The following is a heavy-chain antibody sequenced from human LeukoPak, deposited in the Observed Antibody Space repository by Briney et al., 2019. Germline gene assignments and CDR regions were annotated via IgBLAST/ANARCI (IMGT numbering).Heavy chain of an antibody. CDR1: GGSINSNY. Sequence: SETLSLTCTVSGGSINSNYWSWIRQPPGKGLEWIGYIYYSGNTDYNPSLKSRDTISVDTSKNQFSLKLRSVTAADTAVYYCARDTSLGGFYYMDVWGKGTTVTVSS. CDR3: ARDTSLGGFYYMDV. J-gene: IGHJ6*03. CDR2: IYYSGNT. V-gene: IGHV4-59*01. D-gene: IGHD3-16*01.